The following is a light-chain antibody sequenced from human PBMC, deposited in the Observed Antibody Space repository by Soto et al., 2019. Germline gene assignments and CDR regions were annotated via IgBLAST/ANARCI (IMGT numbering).Light chain of an antibody. CDR2: DAS. Sequence: DSQMTQSPSSLSAAVEDRVIITFRASQSIVRWLAWYQQKPGKAPNLLIYDASTLKSGVPSRFSGSGSGTEFTLTISSLQPDDFATYYCQQYDTYPWTFGQGSKV. CDR3: QQYDTYPWT. V-gene: IGKV1-5*01. J-gene: IGKJ1*01. CDR1: QSIVRW.